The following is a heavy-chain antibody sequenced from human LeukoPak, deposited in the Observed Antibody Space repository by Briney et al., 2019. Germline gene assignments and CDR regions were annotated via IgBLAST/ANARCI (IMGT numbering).Heavy chain of an antibody. Sequence: ASVKVSCKASGYTFTSYYMHWVRQAPGQGLEWMGIINPSGGSTSYAQKFQGRVTMTRDTSTSTVYMELSSLRSEDTAACYCARSGGSAGYYYDSSGYQRSFDYWGQGTLVTVSS. CDR2: INPSGGST. V-gene: IGHV1-46*01. CDR3: ARSGGSAGYYYDSSGYQRSFDY. D-gene: IGHD3-22*01. CDR1: GYTFTSYY. J-gene: IGHJ4*02.